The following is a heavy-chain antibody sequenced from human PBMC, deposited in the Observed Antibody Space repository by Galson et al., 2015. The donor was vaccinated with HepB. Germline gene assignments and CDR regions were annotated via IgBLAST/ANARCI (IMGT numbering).Heavy chain of an antibody. V-gene: IGHV3-33*06. J-gene: IGHJ4*02. D-gene: IGHD3-22*01. CDR1: GFTFSNYG. CDR2: IWYGGSNK. Sequence: SLRLSCAASGFTFSNYGMHWVRQAPGKGLEWVAVIWYGGSNKDYVDSVKGRFTISRDNSENTLYLQMNSLRAEDTAVYYCAKDSPYYYDSSGYYDYWGQGTLVTVSS. CDR3: AKDSPYYYDSSGYYDY.